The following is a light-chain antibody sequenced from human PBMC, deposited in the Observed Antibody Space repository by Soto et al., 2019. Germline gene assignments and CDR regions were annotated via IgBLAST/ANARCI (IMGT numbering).Light chain of an antibody. J-gene: IGLJ3*02. CDR2: EVS. Sequence: QSALTQPASVSGSPGQSITISCTGTSSDVGGYNYISWYQQHPGKAPKLMIYEVSYRPSGVSNRFSGSKSGNTASLTISGLQAADEAHYYCSSYSSSTTLVVFGGGTKLTVL. CDR1: SSDVGGYNY. CDR3: SSYSSSTTLVV. V-gene: IGLV2-14*01.